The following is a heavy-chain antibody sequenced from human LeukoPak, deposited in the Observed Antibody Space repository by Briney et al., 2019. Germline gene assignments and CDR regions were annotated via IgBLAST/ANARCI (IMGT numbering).Heavy chain of an antibody. V-gene: IGHV3-69-1*01. CDR3: ARLSAYYYGSYFYYYMDV. J-gene: IGHJ6*03. CDR2: ISGGGAT. D-gene: IGHD3-10*01. CDR1: GFTFSNYG. Sequence: GGSLRLSCAASGFTFSNYGMHWVRQAPGKGLEWVSSISGGGATYYADSVKGRFTISRDNAKKSVYLHMSSLRAEDTALYYCARLSAYYYGSYFYYYMDVWGKGTTVTVSS.